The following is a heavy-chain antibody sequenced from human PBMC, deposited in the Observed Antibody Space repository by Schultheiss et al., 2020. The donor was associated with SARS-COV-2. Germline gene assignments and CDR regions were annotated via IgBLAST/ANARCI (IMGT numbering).Heavy chain of an antibody. CDR3: ARAPPLDY. J-gene: IGHJ4*02. V-gene: IGHV2-5*08. CDR1: GGSISSGGYY. CDR2: IYWDDDK. Sequence: TLSLTCTVSGGSISSGGYYWSWIRQFPGMGLEWLALIYWDDDKRYSTSLKSRLTISKDTSKSQVVLTMTNMDPVDTATYYCARAPPLDYWGQGTLVTVSS.